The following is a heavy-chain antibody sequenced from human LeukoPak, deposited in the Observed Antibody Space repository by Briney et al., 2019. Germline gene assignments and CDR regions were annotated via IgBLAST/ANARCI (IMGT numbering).Heavy chain of an antibody. CDR1: GFPSSSYA. J-gene: IGHJ6*02. V-gene: IGHV3-64D*09. CDR3: VRGYSFGPYGMDV. Sequence: GGSLRLSCSASGFPSSSYAMHWVRQAPGKGLEYVSAISDSGGSTYYADSVKGRFTISRDISKNTLYLQMSSLRAEDTAVYFCVRGYSFGPYGMDVWGQGTTVTVSS. CDR2: ISDSGGST. D-gene: IGHD2-15*01.